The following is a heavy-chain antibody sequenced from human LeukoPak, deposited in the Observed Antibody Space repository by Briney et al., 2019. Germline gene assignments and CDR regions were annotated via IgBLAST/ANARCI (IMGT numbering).Heavy chain of an antibody. CDR1: GYTFTGYY. CDR3: ARIRRIAVAGIWEYYFDY. Sequence: GASVKVSCKASGYTFTGYYMHWVRQAPGQGLEWMGWINPNSGGTNYAQKFQGRVTMARDTSISTAYMELSRLRSDDTAVYYCARIRRIAVAGIWEYYFDYWGQGTLVTVSS. V-gene: IGHV1-2*02. D-gene: IGHD6-19*01. CDR2: INPNSGGT. J-gene: IGHJ4*02.